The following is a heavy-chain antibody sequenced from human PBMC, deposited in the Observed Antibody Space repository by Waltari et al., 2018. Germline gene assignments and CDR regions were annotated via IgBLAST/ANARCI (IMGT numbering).Heavy chain of an antibody. CDR1: GYTFTDYY. CDR3: ATALGDNISASRAFEI. D-gene: IGHD1-20*01. Sequence: EVQVVQSGAEVKKPGATVKISCKISGYTFTDYYIHWVQQGPGKGLEWVGFVDPEDGETIYAEMFQDRVTITADASTDTAYLELNNVSSQDTAVFYCATALGDNISASRAFEIWGQGTMITVAS. J-gene: IGHJ3*02. CDR2: VDPEDGET. V-gene: IGHV1-69-2*01.